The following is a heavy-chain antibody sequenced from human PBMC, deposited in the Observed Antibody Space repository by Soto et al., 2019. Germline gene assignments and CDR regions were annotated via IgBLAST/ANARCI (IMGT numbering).Heavy chain of an antibody. D-gene: IGHD1-26*01. Sequence: TSETLSLTCAVHGGSFSGYYWSWIRQPPGKGLEWIAYIYYSGSTNYNPSLKSRVTISVDTSKKQFSLKLSSVTAADTAVYYCARVLFGRVAWFDPWGQGTLVTVS. CDR2: IYYSGST. CDR3: ARVLFGRVAWFDP. J-gene: IGHJ5*02. V-gene: IGHV4-59*01. CDR1: GGSFSGYY.